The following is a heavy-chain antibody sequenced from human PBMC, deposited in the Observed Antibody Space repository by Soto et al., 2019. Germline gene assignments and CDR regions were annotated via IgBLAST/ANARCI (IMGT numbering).Heavy chain of an antibody. CDR1: GDSVSSSSGA. D-gene: IGHD4-17*01. CDR3: GAQDYGAKGYYFET. J-gene: IGHJ4*02. CDR2: TDYRSQFYH. V-gene: IGHV6-1*01. Sequence: SPTLSLTCVVCGDSVSSSSGAWIWDRQSPSRGLEWLGRTDYRSQFYHDYAISVRGRISINPDTTRTQFSLKLNSVTTADTAVYYCGAQDYGAKGYYFETWGQGTLVTVSS.